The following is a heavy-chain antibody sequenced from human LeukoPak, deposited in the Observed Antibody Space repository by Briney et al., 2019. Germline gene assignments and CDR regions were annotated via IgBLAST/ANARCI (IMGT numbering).Heavy chain of an antibody. CDR3: ARVRLPSNDYLTTFDY. CDR2: IKQDGSEK. CDR1: VFTFSGYW. J-gene: IGHJ4*02. V-gene: IGHV3-7*01. D-gene: IGHD4-11*01. Sequence: PGGSLRLSCAASVFTFSGYWMSWVRQAPGKGLEWVANIKQDGSEKYYVDSVEGRFTISRDNAKNSLYLQMNSLRAEDTAVYYCARVRLPSNDYLTTFDYWGQGTLVTVSS.